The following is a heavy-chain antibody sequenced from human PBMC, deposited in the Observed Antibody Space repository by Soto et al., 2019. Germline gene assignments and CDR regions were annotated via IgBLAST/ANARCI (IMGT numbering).Heavy chain of an antibody. V-gene: IGHV3-23*01. J-gene: IGHJ4*02. CDR2: TSGSGGST. CDR1: GFTFSSYA. D-gene: IGHD5-18*01. Sequence: GGSLRLSCAASGFTFSSYAMTWVRQAPGKGLEWVSGTSGSGGSTYYADSVKGRFTISRDNSKNTLYLQMNSLRAEDTAIYYCARPSGAMAYFDSWGQGTLVTVSS. CDR3: ARPSGAMAYFDS.